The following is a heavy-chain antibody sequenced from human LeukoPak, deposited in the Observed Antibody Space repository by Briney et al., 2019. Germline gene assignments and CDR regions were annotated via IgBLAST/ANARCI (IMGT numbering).Heavy chain of an antibody. V-gene: IGHV3-9*01. CDR2: ISWNSGSI. CDR1: GFTFDDYA. J-gene: IGHJ4*02. Sequence: PGRSLRLSCAASGFTFDDYAMHWVRQSTGKGLEWVLGISWNSGSIGYADSVKGRFTISRDNAKNSLYLQMNSLRAEDTALFYCAKDRYSSSWYPSEDFDYWGQGTLVTVSS. D-gene: IGHD6-13*01. CDR3: AKDRYSSSWYPSEDFDY.